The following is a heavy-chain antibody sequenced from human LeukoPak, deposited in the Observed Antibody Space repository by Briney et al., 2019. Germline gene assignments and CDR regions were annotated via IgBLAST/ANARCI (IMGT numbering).Heavy chain of an antibody. CDR1: GFTFSNYE. CDR3: ARAIAVGYMDV. J-gene: IGHJ6*03. CDR2: ISGSGGTT. D-gene: IGHD6-19*01. Sequence: PGGSLRLSCATSGFTFSNYEMTWVRQAPGKGLEWVSAISGSGGTTYYADSVKGRFTISRENSKNTLYLQMKSLRVDDTAVYYCARAIAVGYMDVWGKGTTVTISS. V-gene: IGHV3-23*01.